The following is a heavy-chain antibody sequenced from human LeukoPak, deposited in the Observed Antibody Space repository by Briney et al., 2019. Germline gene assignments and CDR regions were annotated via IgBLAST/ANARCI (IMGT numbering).Heavy chain of an antibody. V-gene: IGHV1-2*02. Sequence: ASVKVSCKASGYTFTGYYMHWVRQAPGQGLEWMGWINPNSGGTNYAQKFQGRVTMTRDTSISTAYMELGRLRSDDTAVYYCARERLSSSRIDYWGQGTLVTVSS. CDR1: GYTFTGYY. CDR2: INPNSGGT. D-gene: IGHD2-2*01. CDR3: ARERLSSSRIDY. J-gene: IGHJ4*02.